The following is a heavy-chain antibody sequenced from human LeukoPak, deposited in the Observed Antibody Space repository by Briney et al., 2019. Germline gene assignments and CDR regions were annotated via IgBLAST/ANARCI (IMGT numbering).Heavy chain of an antibody. V-gene: IGHV3-69-1*01. CDR2: ISSSDTI. Sequence: GGSLRLSCAASGFSFSTYSMNWVRQAPGKGLEWVSFISSSDTINYADFVKGRFTVSRDNARNSLYLQMNSLRVEDTAVYSCARHVEIPSAAPDYYYYYYMDVWGIGTTVTVSS. D-gene: IGHD6-25*01. J-gene: IGHJ6*03. CDR1: GFSFSTYS. CDR3: ARHVEIPSAAPDYYYYYYMDV.